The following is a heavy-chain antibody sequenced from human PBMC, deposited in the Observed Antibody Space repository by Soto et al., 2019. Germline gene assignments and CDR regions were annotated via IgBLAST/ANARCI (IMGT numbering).Heavy chain of an antibody. CDR3: ARDQLEGNWFDP. D-gene: IGHD1-1*01. CDR2: IYHSGST. CDR1: GGSISSGGYS. V-gene: IGHV4-30-2*01. J-gene: IGHJ5*02. Sequence: QLQLQESGSGLVRPSQTLSLTCAVSGGSISSGGYSWNWIRQPPGKGLEWIAYIYHSGSTLYNPSLKSRVXXXVXXSQNQFSLKLTSVTAADTAVYYCARDQLEGNWFDPWGQGTLVTVSS.